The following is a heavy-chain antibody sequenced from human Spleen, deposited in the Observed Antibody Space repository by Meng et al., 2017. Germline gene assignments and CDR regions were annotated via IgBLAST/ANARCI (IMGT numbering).Heavy chain of an antibody. D-gene: IGHD4-17*01. CDR3: ARTGVTTGWWVDY. CDR1: GYNFPDYW. CDR2: INPIFAAP. V-gene: IGHV1-69*05. J-gene: IGHJ4*02. Sequence: SVKVSCKPSGYNFPDYWLHWVRRAPGQGLEWMGGINPIFAAPDYAQKFQGRVTISTDESTKTAYMELSRLTSDDTAVYYCARTGVTTGWWVDYWGQGTLVTVSS.